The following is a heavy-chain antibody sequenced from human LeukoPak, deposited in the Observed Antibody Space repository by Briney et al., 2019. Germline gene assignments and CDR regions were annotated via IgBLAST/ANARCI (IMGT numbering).Heavy chain of an antibody. CDR2: IYYSGST. J-gene: IGHJ6*02. Sequence: SETLSLTCTVSGGSISSGDYYWSWIRQPPGTGLEWIGYIYYSGSTYYNPSLKSRVTISVDTSKNQFSLKLSSVTAADTAVYYCATLSDGYGYYYYGMDVWGQGTTVTVSS. D-gene: IGHD5-24*01. CDR1: GGSISSGDYY. V-gene: IGHV4-30-4*01. CDR3: ATLSDGYGYYYYGMDV.